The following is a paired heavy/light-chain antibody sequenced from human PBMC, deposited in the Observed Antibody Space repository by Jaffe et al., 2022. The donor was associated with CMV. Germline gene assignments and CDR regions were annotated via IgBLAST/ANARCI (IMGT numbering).Light chain of an antibody. Sequence: EIVMTQSPATLSVSPGERATLSCRASQSVSSNLAWYQQKPGQAPRLLIYGASTRATGIPARFSGSGSGTEFTLTISSLQSEDFAVYYCQQYNNWQFTFGPGTKVDIK. CDR1: QSVSSN. CDR2: GAS. J-gene: IGKJ3*01. CDR3: QQYNNWQFT. V-gene: IGKV3-15*01.
Heavy chain of an antibody. CDR1: GFTFSSYA. J-gene: IGHJ6*02. CDR3: AGLYYDFWSGEWSGMDV. CDR2: ISGSGGST. V-gene: IGHV3-23*01. Sequence: EVQLLESGGGLVQPGGSLRLSCAASGFTFSSYAMSWVRQAPGKGLEWVSAISGSGGSTYYADSVKGRFTISRDNSKNTLYLQMNSLRAEDTAVYYCAGLYYDFWSGEWSGMDVWGQGTTVTVSS. D-gene: IGHD3-3*01.